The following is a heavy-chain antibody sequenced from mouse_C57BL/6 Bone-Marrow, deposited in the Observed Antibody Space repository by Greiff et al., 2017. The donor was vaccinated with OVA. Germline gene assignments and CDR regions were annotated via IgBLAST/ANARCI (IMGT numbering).Heavy chain of an antibody. D-gene: IGHD2-3*01. J-gene: IGHJ3*01. Sequence: EVKLVESGGGLVKPGGSLKLSCAASGFTFSSYAMPWVRQTPEKRLEWVATISDGGSYTYYPDNVKGRFTIPRDNAKNNLYLQMSHLKSEDTAMYYCARASDGSNPGFAYWGQGTLVTVSA. CDR1: GFTFSSYA. CDR2: ISDGGSYT. V-gene: IGHV5-4*03. CDR3: ARASDGSNPGFAY.